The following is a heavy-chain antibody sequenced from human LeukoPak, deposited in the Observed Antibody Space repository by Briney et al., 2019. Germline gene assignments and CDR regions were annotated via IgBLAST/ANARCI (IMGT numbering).Heavy chain of an antibody. J-gene: IGHJ6*03. Sequence: SETLSLTCTVSGGSISSYYWSWIRQPAGKGLEWIGRIYTSGSTNYNPSLKSRVTMSVDTSKNQFSLKLSSVTAADTAVYYCARDEMTSAAGYFYYIDVWGKGTTVTVSS. CDR3: ARDEMTSAAGYFYYIDV. D-gene: IGHD6-13*01. CDR1: GGSISSYY. V-gene: IGHV4-4*07. CDR2: IYTSGST.